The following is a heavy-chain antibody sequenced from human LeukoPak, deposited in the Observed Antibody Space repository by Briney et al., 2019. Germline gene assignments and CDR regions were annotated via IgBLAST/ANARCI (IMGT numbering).Heavy chain of an antibody. CDR1: GFTFSSYA. D-gene: IGHD6-19*01. Sequence: GGSLRLSCAASGFTFSSYAMHWVRQAPGKGLERVAVISYDGSNKYYADSVKGRFTISRDNSKNTLYLQMNSLRAEDTAVYYCARDRSSGWYMRGLDYWGQGTLVTVSS. J-gene: IGHJ4*02. V-gene: IGHV3-30-3*01. CDR2: ISYDGSNK. CDR3: ARDRSSGWYMRGLDY.